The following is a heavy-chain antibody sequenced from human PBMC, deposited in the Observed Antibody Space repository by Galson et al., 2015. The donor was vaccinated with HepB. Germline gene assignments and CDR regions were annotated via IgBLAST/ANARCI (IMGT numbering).Heavy chain of an antibody. V-gene: IGHV2-5*02. Sequence: PALVKPTQTPTLTCTFSGLSLSTTGVGVGWIRQPPGKALEWLAVIYWDDNKRYSPSLKSRLTITKDTSKNQVVLTMTNMDPVDTATYYCAHRWHDSSGYYRRGFDYWGQGTLVTVSS. J-gene: IGHJ4*02. CDR3: AHRWHDSSGYYRRGFDY. CDR2: IYWDDNK. CDR1: GLSLSTTGVG. D-gene: IGHD3-22*01.